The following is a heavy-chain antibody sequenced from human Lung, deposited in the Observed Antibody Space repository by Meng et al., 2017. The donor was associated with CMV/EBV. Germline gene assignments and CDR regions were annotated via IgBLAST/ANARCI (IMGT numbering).Heavy chain of an antibody. Sequence: SCAASGFTFSDYYMTWARRAPEKGLEWISYISSSGDIILYADSVKGRFTISRDNAEKSLYLQMNSLRAEDTALYFCARCKIYDFSFYGMDVWGQGTTVTVSS. CDR1: GFTFSDYY. J-gene: IGHJ6*02. D-gene: IGHD3-3*01. V-gene: IGHV3-11*04. CDR2: ISSSGDII. CDR3: ARCKIYDFSFYGMDV.